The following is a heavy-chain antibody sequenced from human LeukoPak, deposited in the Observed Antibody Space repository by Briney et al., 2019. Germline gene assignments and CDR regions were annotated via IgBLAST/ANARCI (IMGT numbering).Heavy chain of an antibody. V-gene: IGHV3-23*01. J-gene: IGHJ6*03. CDR2: VSGSGGST. CDR1: GFTFSSYA. CDR3: AKGGNYYYYYYMTS. D-gene: IGHD6-13*01. Sequence: GGSLRLSCAASGFTFSSYAMSWVRQAPGKGLEWVSGVSGSGGSTSYADSVKGRFTISRDNSKNTLYVQMNSLRAEDTAVYYCAKGGNYYYYYYMTSGAKGPRSPSP.